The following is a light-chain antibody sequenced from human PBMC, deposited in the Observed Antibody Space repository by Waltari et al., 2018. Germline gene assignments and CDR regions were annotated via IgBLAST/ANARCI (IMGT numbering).Light chain of an antibody. CDR2: EVI. CDR3: CSYAGSGTYV. J-gene: IGLJ1*01. Sequence: QSALTQPASVSGTPGQSITISCTGTTSEVGNYNLVSWYQQHPGKAPKLRICEVIKRPSGVSDRFSGSKSGNTASLTISGLQAEDEADYYCCSYAGSGTYVFGTGTKVTVL. V-gene: IGLV2-23*02. CDR1: TSEVGNYNL.